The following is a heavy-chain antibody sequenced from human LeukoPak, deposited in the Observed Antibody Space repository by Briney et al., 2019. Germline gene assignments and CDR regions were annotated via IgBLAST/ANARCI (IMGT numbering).Heavy chain of an antibody. CDR3: ARDSRGQYFDWLPTGY. Sequence: GGSLRLSCAASGFTFSSYEMNWVRQAPGKGLEWVSSISSSSSYIYYADSVKGRFTISRDNAKNSLYLQMNSLRAEDTAVYYCARDSRGQYFDWLPTGYWGQGTLVTVSS. CDR2: ISSSSSYI. D-gene: IGHD3-9*01. CDR1: GFTFSSYE. J-gene: IGHJ4*02. V-gene: IGHV3-21*01.